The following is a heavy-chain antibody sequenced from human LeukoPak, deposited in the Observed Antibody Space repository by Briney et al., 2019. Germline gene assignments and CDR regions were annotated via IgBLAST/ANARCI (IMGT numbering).Heavy chain of an antibody. V-gene: IGHV4-59*01. CDR2: IYYSGST. D-gene: IGHD4-17*01. CDR1: GGSISSYY. Sequence: SVTLSLTCTVSGGSISSYYWSWIRQPPGKGLEWSGYIYYSGSTNYNPSLKSRVTISVDTSKNQFSLKLSSVTAADTAVYYCARAHDYGDYSLDPWGQGTLVTVSS. CDR3: ARAHDYGDYSLDP. J-gene: IGHJ5*02.